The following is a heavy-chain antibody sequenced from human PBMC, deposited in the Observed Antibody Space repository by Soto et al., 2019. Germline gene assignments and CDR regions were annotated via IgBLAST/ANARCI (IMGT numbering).Heavy chain of an antibody. J-gene: IGHJ3*01. D-gene: IGHD3-10*01. CDR1: GFTFSSYG. CDR2: ISYDGSNK. CDR3: AKFSPRPGV. Sequence: PGGSLRLSCAASGFTFSSYGMHWVRQAPGKGLEWGAVISYDGSNKYYADSVKGRFTISRDNSKNTLYLQMNSLRAEDTAVYYCAKFSPRPGVWDQGTMVTVSS. V-gene: IGHV3-30*18.